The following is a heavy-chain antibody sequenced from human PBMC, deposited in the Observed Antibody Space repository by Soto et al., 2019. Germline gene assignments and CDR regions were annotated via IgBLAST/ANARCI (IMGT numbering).Heavy chain of an antibody. CDR1: GFTFSSYG. J-gene: IGHJ6*02. V-gene: IGHV3-30*18. CDR2: ISYDGSNK. CDR3: AKDWGSGARYYYGMDV. D-gene: IGHD1-26*01. Sequence: QVQLVESGGGVVQPGRSLRLSCAASGFTFSSYGIHWVRQAPGKGLEWVAVISYDGSNKYYADSVKGRFTISRDNSKNTLYLQMNSLRAEDTAVYYCAKDWGSGARYYYGMDVWGQGTTVTVSS.